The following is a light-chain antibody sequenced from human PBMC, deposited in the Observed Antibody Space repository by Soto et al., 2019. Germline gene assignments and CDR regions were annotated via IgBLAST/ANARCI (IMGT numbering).Light chain of an antibody. Sequence: IQLTQSPSSLSASVGDRVSITCRASQDIQTYLAWYQQKRGEAPKLLISGTFTLQSGVPSRFNGSGSGTDFTLTISRLQPEDFATYDCQHLNNYPPFTFGPGTKVDLE. CDR1: QDIQTY. J-gene: IGKJ3*01. CDR3: QHLNNYPPFT. V-gene: IGKV1-9*01. CDR2: GTF.